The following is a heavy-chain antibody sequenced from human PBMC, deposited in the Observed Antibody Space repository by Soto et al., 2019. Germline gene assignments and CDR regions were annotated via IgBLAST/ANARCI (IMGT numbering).Heavy chain of an antibody. CDR3: ARGYCSSTSCYLGGGGYGMDV. CDR1: GGSISSGGYY. CDR2: IYYSGST. D-gene: IGHD2-2*01. J-gene: IGHJ6*02. V-gene: IGHV4-31*03. Sequence: QVQLQESGPGLVKPSQTLSLTCTVSGGSISSGGYYWSWIRQHPGKGLEWIGYIYYSGSTYYNPSLKGRVTISVDTSKNQFSLKLSSVTAADTAVYYCARGYCSSTSCYLGGGGYGMDVWGQGTTVTVSS.